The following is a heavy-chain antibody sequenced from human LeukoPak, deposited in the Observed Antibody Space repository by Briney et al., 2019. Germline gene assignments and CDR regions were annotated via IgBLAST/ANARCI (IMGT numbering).Heavy chain of an antibody. CDR1: GFTFSSYA. Sequence: GGSRRLSCAASGFTFSSYAMSWVRQAPGKGLEWVSGITGSGSGTYYAGSVKGRFTISRDNSQNTLYLQMNTLRAEDTAVYYCAKVYSSGWYSYFDLWGRGTLVTVSS. CDR2: ITGSGSGT. J-gene: IGHJ2*01. D-gene: IGHD6-19*01. CDR3: AKVYSSGWYSYFDL. V-gene: IGHV3-23*01.